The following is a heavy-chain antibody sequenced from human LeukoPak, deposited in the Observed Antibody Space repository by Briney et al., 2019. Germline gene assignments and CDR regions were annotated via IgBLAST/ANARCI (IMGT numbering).Heavy chain of an antibody. V-gene: IGHV3-30*02. CDR2: IRYDGSNK. CDR1: GFTFSSYG. J-gene: IGHJ4*02. D-gene: IGHD5-24*01. CDR3: ASSIDGSRHRRFDY. Sequence: GGSLRLSCAASGFTFSSYGMHWVRQAPGKGLEWVAFIRYDGSNKYYADSVKGRFTISRDNSKNTLYLQMNSLRAEDTAVYYCASSIDGSRHRRFDYWGQETLVTVSS.